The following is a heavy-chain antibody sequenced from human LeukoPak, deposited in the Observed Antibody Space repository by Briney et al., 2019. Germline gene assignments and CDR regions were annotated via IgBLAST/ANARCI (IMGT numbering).Heavy chain of an antibody. CDR2: IYNSVST. V-gene: IGHV4-38-2*01. CDR3: ARNRSEPLGSGGSFDY. CDR1: GYSISSGDY. Sequence: PSETLSLTCAVSGYSISSGDYWGWIRQPPGKGLEWIGSIYNSVSTYYNPSLKSRVTISVDTSKRQFSLTLSSVTAADTAVYYCARNRSEPLGSGGSFDYWGQGTLVTVSS. D-gene: IGHD6-19*01. J-gene: IGHJ4*02.